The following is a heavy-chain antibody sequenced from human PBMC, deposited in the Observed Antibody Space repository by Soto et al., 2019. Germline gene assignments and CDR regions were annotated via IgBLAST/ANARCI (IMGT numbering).Heavy chain of an antibody. J-gene: IGHJ6*02. CDR2: ISAYNGNT. Sequence: QVQLVQSGAEVKKPGASVKVSCKASGYTFTSYGISWVRQAPGQGLEWMGWISAYNGNTNYAQKLQGRVTMTTDTSTSTAYMELRSLRSDDTAVFYCARPLLIYCDPNYYYYVMDVWGQGTTVTVSS. CDR3: ARPLLIYCDPNYYYYVMDV. D-gene: IGHD4-17*01. CDR1: GYTFTSYG. V-gene: IGHV1-18*04.